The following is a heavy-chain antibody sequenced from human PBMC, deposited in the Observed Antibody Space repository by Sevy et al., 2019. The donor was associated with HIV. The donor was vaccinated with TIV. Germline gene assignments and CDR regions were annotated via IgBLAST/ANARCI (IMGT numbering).Heavy chain of an antibody. CDR1: GFTFDSYA. CDR2: ISGSGYAT. CDR3: AKDRVTVFGVVVTFDS. V-gene: IGHV3-23*01. J-gene: IGHJ4*02. Sequence: GGSLRLSCAASGFTFDSYAMHWVRQVAGKGLEWVSTISGSGYATYYPDSVKGRFIISRDTSRNTLYLQMNSLRVEDSAVYFCAKDRVTVFGVVVTFDSWGQGTLVTVSS. D-gene: IGHD3-3*01.